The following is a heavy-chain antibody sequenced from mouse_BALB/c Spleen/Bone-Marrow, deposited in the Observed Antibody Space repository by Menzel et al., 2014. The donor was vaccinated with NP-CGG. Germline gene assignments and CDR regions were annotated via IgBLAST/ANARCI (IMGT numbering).Heavy chain of an antibody. CDR1: GYTFTRYY. D-gene: IGHD1-1*01. Sequence: ESGAELVKPGASVKLSCKASGYTFTRYYMYWVKQRPGQGLEWIGEINPTNGGTNFNEKFKSKATLTVDKSSSTAYMQLSSLTSEDSAVYYCTRSNYGYWYFDVWGAGTTVTVSS. CDR3: TRSNYGYWYFDV. V-gene: IGHV1S81*02. J-gene: IGHJ1*01. CDR2: INPTNGGT.